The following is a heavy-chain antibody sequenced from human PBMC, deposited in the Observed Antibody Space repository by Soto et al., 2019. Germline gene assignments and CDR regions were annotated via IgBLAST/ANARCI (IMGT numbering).Heavy chain of an antibody. V-gene: IGHV3-23*01. CDR1: GFTFSSYA. D-gene: IGHD3-16*02. CDR3: ASLPIMITFGGVIARYGMDV. Sequence: PGGSLRLSCAASGFTFSSYAMSWVRQAPGKGLEWVSAISGSGGSTYYADSVKGRFTISRDNAKNSLYLQMNSLRAEDTAVYYCASLPIMITFGGVIARYGMDVWGQGTTVTVSS. CDR2: ISGSGGST. J-gene: IGHJ6*02.